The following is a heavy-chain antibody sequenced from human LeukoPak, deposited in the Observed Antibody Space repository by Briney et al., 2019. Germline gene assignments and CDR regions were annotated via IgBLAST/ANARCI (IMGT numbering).Heavy chain of an antibody. Sequence: GGYLRLSCAASGFTFSSDSMNWVRQAPGKGLEWVSSISSSSSHIYYADSVKGRFTISRDNAKNSLYLQMNSLRAEDTAVYYCTSNPPGIARDGAEYFQHWGQGTLVTVSS. CDR1: GFTFSSDS. CDR2: ISSSSSHI. J-gene: IGHJ1*01. CDR3: TSNPPGIARDGAEYFQH. V-gene: IGHV3-21*01. D-gene: IGHD6-13*01.